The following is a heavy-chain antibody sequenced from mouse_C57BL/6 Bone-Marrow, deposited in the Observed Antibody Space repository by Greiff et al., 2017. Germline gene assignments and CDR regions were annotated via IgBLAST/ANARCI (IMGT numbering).Heavy chain of an antibody. CDR1: GFPLTSYG. D-gene: IGHD1-2*01. V-gene: IGHV2-5*01. CDR3: AKKGLLRHYAMDY. Sequence: QVQLKQSGPGLVQPSQSLSITCTVSGFPLTSYGVHWVRQSPGKGLEWLGVIWRGGSTDYNAAFMSRLSITKDNSKSQVFFKMNSLQADDTAIYYCAKKGLLRHYAMDYWGQGTSVTVSS. J-gene: IGHJ4*01. CDR2: IWRGGST.